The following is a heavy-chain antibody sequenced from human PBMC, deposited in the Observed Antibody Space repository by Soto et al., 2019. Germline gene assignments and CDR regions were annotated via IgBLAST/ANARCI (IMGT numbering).Heavy chain of an antibody. CDR3: ARGRDGYNYPNFDY. CDR2: ISYSGST. V-gene: IGHV4-59*01. J-gene: IGHJ4*02. Sequence: SETLSLTCTVSGASISSYDWSWIRRPPGKGLEWIGHISYSGSTNYKPPLKSRVTISVDTSKKQFSLKLTSVTAADTAVYYCARGRDGYNYPNFDYWGQRTLVTVSS. D-gene: IGHD5-12*01. CDR1: GASISSYD.